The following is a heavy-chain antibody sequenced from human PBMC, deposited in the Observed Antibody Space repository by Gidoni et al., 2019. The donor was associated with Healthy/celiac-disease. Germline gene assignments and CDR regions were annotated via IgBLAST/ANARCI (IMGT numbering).Heavy chain of an antibody. CDR3: ARALDYGSGTADHYFDY. CDR2: INRDGSST. D-gene: IGHD3-10*01. Sequence: EVQLVESGGGLVQPGGSLRLSCAASGFTFSSSWMHWVRQAPGKGLVWVSRINRDGSSTSYADSVKGRFTISRDNAKNTLYLQMNRLRAEDTAVYYCARALDYGSGTADHYFDYWGQGTLVTVSS. J-gene: IGHJ4*02. CDR1: GFTFSSSW. V-gene: IGHV3-74*01.